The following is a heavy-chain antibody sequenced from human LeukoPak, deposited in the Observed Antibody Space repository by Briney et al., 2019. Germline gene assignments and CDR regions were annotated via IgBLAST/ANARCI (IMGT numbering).Heavy chain of an antibody. J-gene: IGHJ1*01. V-gene: IGHV4-34*01. CDR1: GGSFSGYY. CDR2: INHSGST. Sequence: PSETLPLTCAVYGGSFSGYYWSWIRQPPGKGLEWIGEINHSGSTNYNPSLKSRVTISVDTSKNQFSLKLSSVTAADTAVYYCARGSGYSSSWYPSGTLLSPEYFQHWGQGTLVTVSS. D-gene: IGHD6-13*01. CDR3: ARGSGYSSSWYPSGTLLSPEYFQH.